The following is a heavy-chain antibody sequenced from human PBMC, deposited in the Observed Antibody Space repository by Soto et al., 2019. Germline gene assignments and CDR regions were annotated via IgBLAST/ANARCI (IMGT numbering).Heavy chain of an antibody. D-gene: IGHD3-10*01. CDR2: INWNGGST. CDR3: ARDLHGSGSYYGWFDP. V-gene: IGHV3-20*01. CDR1: GFTFDDYG. Sequence: EVQLVESGGGVVRPGGSLRLSCAASGFTFDDYGMSWVRQAPGKGLEWVSGINWNGGSTGYADSVKGRFTITRDNAKNFLYLQMNSLRAEDTALYHCARDLHGSGSYYGWFDPWGQGTLVTVSS. J-gene: IGHJ5*02.